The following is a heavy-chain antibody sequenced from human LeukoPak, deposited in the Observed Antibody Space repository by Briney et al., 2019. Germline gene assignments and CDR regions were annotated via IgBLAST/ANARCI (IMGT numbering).Heavy chain of an antibody. D-gene: IGHD2-8*02. CDR3: ATYRQVLLPFES. Sequence: GGSLSLSCAASGFTFDDYGMIWVRQPPGKGLEWVSSIFPSGGEIHYADSVRGRFTISRDNSKSTLSLQMNSLRAEDTAIYYCATYRQVLLPFESWGQGTLVTVSS. J-gene: IGHJ4*02. CDR2: IFPSGGEI. CDR1: GFTFDDYG. V-gene: IGHV3-23*01.